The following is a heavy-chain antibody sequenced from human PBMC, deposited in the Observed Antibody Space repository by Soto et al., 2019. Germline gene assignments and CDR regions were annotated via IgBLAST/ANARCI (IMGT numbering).Heavy chain of an antibody. CDR3: AKDQIDDILTGPDY. J-gene: IGHJ4*02. V-gene: IGHV3-30*18. Sequence: GGSLRLSCAASGFTFSSYGMHWVRQAPGKGLEWVAVISYDGSNKYYADSVKGRFTISRDNSKNTLYLQMNSLRAEDTAVYYCAKDQIDDILTGPDYWGQGTLVTVSS. D-gene: IGHD3-9*01. CDR1: GFTFSSYG. CDR2: ISYDGSNK.